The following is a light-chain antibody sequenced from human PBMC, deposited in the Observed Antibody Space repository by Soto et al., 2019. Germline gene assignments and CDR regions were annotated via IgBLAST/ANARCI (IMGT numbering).Light chain of an antibody. CDR2: GAS. J-gene: IGKJ1*01. Sequence: EIVLTQSPGTLSLSPGERATLSCMASQSVSSSYLAGYQQKPGQAPRLLIYGASSRATGIPDRFSGSGSGTDFTLSISRLEPEDFAVYYCQQYGSSPLTFGQGTKVEIK. CDR1: QSVSSSY. V-gene: IGKV3-20*01. CDR3: QQYGSSPLT.